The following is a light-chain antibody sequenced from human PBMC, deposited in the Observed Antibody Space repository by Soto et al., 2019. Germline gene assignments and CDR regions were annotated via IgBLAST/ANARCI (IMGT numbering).Light chain of an antibody. V-gene: IGLV2-14*01. CDR3: SSYTSSSTLEV. CDR1: SSDVGGYNY. CDR2: DVS. Sequence: QSALTQPASGSRSPGQSITISCTGTSSDVGGYNYVSWYQQHPGKAPKLMIYDVSNRPSGVSNRFSGSKSGNTASLTISGLQAEDEADYYCSSYTSSSTLEVSGTGTKVTVL. J-gene: IGLJ1*01.